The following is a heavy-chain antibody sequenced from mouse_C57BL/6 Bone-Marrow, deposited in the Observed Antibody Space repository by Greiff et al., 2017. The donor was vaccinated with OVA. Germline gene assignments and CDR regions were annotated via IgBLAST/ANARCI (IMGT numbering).Heavy chain of an antibody. V-gene: IGHV6-3*01. CDR1: GFTFSNYW. Sequence: EVKVEESGGGLVQPGGSMKLSCVASGFTFSNYWMNWVPQSPEKGLEWVAQIRLKSDNYATHYAESVKGRFTISRDDSKSSVYLQMNNLRAEDTGIYYCTVGAMDYWGQGTSVTVSS. CDR3: TVGAMDY. CDR2: IRLKSDNYAT. J-gene: IGHJ4*01.